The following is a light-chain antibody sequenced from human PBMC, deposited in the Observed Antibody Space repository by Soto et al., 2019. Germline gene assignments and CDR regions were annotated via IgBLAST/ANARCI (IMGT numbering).Light chain of an antibody. V-gene: IGLV2-23*01. J-gene: IGLJ1*01. Sequence: QSVLTQPASVSGSPGQSITISCTGTSSDVGSYNLVSWYQQQPGKAPKLMIYEGSKRPSGVSNRFSGSKSVNTASLTISGLQAEDEADYYCCSYAGSSIYYVFGTGTKLTVL. CDR3: CSYAGSSIYYV. CDR1: SSDVGSYNL. CDR2: EGS.